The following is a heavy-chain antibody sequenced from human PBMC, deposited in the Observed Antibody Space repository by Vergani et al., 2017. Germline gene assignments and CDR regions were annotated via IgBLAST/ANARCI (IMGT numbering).Heavy chain of an antibody. Sequence: QVQLVESGGGVVQPGGSLRLSCAASGFTFSSYAMHWVRQAPGKGLEWVAVISYDGRNKYYADSVKGRFTISRDNSKNTLYLHMNSLRAEETAVYYCARDSSYCSSTSCYYYYYYYMDVWGKGTTVTVSS. CDR2: ISYDGRNK. CDR3: ARDSSYCSSTSCYYYYYYYMDV. CDR1: GFTFSSYA. D-gene: IGHD2-2*01. V-gene: IGHV3-30*04. J-gene: IGHJ6*03.